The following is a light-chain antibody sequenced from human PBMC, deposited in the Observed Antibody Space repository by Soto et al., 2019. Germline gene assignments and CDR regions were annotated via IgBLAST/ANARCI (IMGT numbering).Light chain of an antibody. CDR1: QSISSS. Sequence: IQLTQSPSSLSASVGASLTISCRASQSISSSLNWYRQKQGKAPKXLIYKASSLESGVPPRFNGSLSETEGTITIRNLQKDDGSTYDCQQYNSFPWTFGLGTKVDIK. V-gene: IGKV1-5*03. CDR2: KAS. CDR3: QQYNSFPWT. J-gene: IGKJ1*01.